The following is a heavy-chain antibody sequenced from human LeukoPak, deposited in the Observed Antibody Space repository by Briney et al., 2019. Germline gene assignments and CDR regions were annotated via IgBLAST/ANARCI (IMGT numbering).Heavy chain of an antibody. CDR2: INHSGST. CDR3: AILGGYSGYDFYYFDY. J-gene: IGHJ4*02. CDR1: GGSFSGYY. Sequence: SVTLSLTCAVYGGSFSGYYWSWIRQPPGKGLEWIREINHSGSTNYNPSLKSRVTISVDTSKNQFSLKLSSVTAADTAVYYCAILGGYSGYDFYYFDYWGQGTLVTVSS. V-gene: IGHV4-34*01. D-gene: IGHD5-12*01.